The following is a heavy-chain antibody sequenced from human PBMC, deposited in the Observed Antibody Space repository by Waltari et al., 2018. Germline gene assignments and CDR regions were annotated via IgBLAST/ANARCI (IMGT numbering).Heavy chain of an antibody. J-gene: IGHJ6*03. V-gene: IGHV4-39*01. Sequence: QLQLQESGPGLVKPSETLSPTCTVSGGYLCSSSSFWAWLRQPPGKGLAWIGSIYYSGSTYYNLSLKSRVTISVDRSTNQVSLKLTSVTAADTAVYFCAREVPRNGYIGLIYYYMDVWGKGTTVTVSS. CDR2: IYYSGST. CDR3: AREVPRNGYIGLIYYYMDV. D-gene: IGHD5-12*01. CDR1: GGYLCSSSSF.